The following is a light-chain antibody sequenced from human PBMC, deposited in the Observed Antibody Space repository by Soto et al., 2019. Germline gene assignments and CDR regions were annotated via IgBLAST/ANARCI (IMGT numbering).Light chain of an antibody. J-gene: IGKJ5*01. Sequence: EIVLTQSPGTLSFSPLESVTLXSMTSQSVTSNYLAWYQQKPGQAPRLLVYGASSRATGISDRFSGSGSGTDFTLTISRLEPEDFAVYYCQHYVSPPITFGQGTRLEIK. CDR3: QHYVSPPIT. CDR1: QSVTSNY. V-gene: IGKV3-20*01. CDR2: GAS.